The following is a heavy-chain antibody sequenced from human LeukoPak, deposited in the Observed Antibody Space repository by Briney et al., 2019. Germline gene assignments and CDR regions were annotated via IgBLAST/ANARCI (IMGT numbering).Heavy chain of an antibody. J-gene: IGHJ4*02. CDR1: GFTFSSYG. Sequence: GGSLRLSCAASGFTFSSYGMHWVRQAPGKGLEWVAFIRYDGSNKYYADSVKGRFTISRDNSKNTLYLQRNSTRADATAVYYWGKDEAGESYYIICFWGQGNRVHVSS. CDR3: GKDEAGESYYIICF. D-gene: IGHD1-26*01. V-gene: IGHV3-30*02. CDR2: IRYDGSNK.